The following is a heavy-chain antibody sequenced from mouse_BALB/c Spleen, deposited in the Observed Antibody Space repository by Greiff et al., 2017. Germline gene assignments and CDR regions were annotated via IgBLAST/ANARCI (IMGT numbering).Heavy chain of an antibody. Sequence: EVKLMESGGGLVQPVGSLRLSCAPSGFTFTDYYMSWVRQPPGKALEWLGFIRNKANGYTTEYSASVKGRFTISRDNSQSILYLQMNTLRAEDSATYYCARRDYRYVMDYWGQGTSVTVSS. D-gene: IGHD2-14*01. CDR2: IRNKANGYTT. CDR1: GFTFTDYY. V-gene: IGHV7-3*02. CDR3: ARRDYRYVMDY. J-gene: IGHJ4*01.